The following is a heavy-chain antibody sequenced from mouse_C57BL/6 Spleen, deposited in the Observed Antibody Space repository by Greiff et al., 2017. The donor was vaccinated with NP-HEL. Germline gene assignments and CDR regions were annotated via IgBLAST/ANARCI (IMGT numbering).Heavy chain of an antibody. CDR2: ISYDGSN. V-gene: IGHV3-6*01. CDR1: GYSITSGYY. J-gene: IGHJ1*03. CDR3: ARGDGYPWYFDV. D-gene: IGHD2-3*01. Sequence: EVKLQESGPGLVKPSQSLSLTCSVTGYSITSGYYWNWIRQFPGNKLEWMGYISYDGSNNYNPSLKNRISITRDTSKNQFFLKLNSVTTEDTATYYCARGDGYPWYFDVWGTGTTVTVSS.